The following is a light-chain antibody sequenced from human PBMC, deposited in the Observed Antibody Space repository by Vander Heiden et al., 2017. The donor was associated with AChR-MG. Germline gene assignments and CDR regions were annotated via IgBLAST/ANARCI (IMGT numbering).Light chain of an antibody. CDR3: RQYGSSPIT. CDR2: GAS. Sequence: EIVLTQSPATLSLSPGERATLSCRASQSVSSRYIASLQQQHGQAPRLLIYGASSTATGITDRFSGSGSGTDFTLTISRMEPEDFAMYYCRQYGSSPITFGQGTRLE. J-gene: IGKJ5*01. V-gene: IGKV3-20*01. CDR1: QSVSSRY.